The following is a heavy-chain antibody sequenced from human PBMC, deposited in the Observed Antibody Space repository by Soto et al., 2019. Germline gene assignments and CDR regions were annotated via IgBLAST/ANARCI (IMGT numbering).Heavy chain of an antibody. J-gene: IGHJ5*02. Sequence: QVQLVESGGGVVQPGKSLRLSCAASGFTFSSYHMHWVRQAPGKGLERVARISYEGSDKYYADCVKGRFISSRDNSRDTLSLQMNSLRAEDRAGYSCVRVIVVAPGRGWVDPWGQGNLVPVSS. CDR3: VRVIVVAPGRGWVDP. CDR2: ISYEGSDK. D-gene: IGHD2-15*01. V-gene: IGHV3-30*03. CDR1: GFTFSSYH.